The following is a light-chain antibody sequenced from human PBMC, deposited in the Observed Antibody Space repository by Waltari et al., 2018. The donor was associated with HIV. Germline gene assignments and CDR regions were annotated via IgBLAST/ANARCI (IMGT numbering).Light chain of an antibody. CDR1: QSVSSTY. J-gene: IGKJ4*01. V-gene: IGKV3-20*01. Sequence: ELVLTPSPGTMSLSPGERATLSCRASQSVSSTYFGWYQQKPGQAPRLLIYAASSRATGIPDSFSGSGAGTDFTLTISRLEPEDFAVYYCQQYSSSFPVTFGGGTKVEIK. CDR3: QQYSSSFPVT. CDR2: AAS.